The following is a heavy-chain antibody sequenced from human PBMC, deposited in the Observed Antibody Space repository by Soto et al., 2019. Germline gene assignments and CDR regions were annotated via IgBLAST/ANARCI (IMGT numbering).Heavy chain of an antibody. CDR3: ARADTTIVPLAQ. J-gene: IGHJ4*02. Sequence: EALSVTGTDAGDCISGYFWTWIRQPPGKGLEWIGYMSYTGNTNYNPSLTSRVSISVDTSKNQFSLNLNSVTAADTAVYYCARADTTIVPLAQWGQGTLVTVSS. CDR2: MSYTGNT. D-gene: IGHD3-10*01. CDR1: GDCISGYF. V-gene: IGHV4-59*01.